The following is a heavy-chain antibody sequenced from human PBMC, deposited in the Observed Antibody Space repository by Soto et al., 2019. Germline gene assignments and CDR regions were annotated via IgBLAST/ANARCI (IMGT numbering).Heavy chain of an antibody. Sequence: PSETLYLTCAVSGCSISRYYWSWIRQPPGKGLEWIGYIYYSGSTNYNPSLKSRVTISVDTSKNQFSLKLSSVTAADTAVYYCARAKAPLYSSSWYWFDPWGQGTLVTVS. V-gene: IGHV4-59*08. J-gene: IGHJ5*02. CDR2: IYYSGST. CDR1: GCSISRYY. D-gene: IGHD6-13*01. CDR3: ARAKAPLYSSSWYWFDP.